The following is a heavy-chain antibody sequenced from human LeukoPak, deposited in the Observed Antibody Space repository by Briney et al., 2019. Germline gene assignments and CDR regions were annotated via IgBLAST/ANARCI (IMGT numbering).Heavy chain of an antibody. Sequence: SETLSLTCAVYGGSFSGYYWSWIRQPPGKGLEWIGSIYYSGSTYYNPSLKSRVTISVDTSENQFSLKLNSVTATDTAVYYCARHYGPWGQGTLVTVSS. J-gene: IGHJ4*02. V-gene: IGHV4-34*01. CDR3: ARHYGP. D-gene: IGHD3-16*01. CDR2: IYYSGST. CDR1: GGSFSGYY.